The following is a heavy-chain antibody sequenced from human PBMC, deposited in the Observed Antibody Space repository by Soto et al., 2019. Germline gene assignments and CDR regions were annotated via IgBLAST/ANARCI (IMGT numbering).Heavy chain of an antibody. Sequence: LRLSCAASGFTFGGYSMNWVRQAPGKGLEWISYISSLSSPRYYAESVEGRFIISRNNAKNSLYLQMNSLRDEDTAVYFCVREDILGARSFDYWGQGTRVTVSS. CDR1: GFTFGGYS. CDR2: ISSLSSPR. D-gene: IGHD1-26*01. CDR3: VREDILGARSFDY. V-gene: IGHV3-48*02. J-gene: IGHJ4*02.